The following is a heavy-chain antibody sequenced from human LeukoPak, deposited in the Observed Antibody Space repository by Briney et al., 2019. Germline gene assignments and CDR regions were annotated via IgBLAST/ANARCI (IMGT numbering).Heavy chain of an antibody. D-gene: IGHD6-19*01. CDR1: GFTFSSYA. J-gene: IGHJ4*02. Sequence: PGGSLRLSCAASGFTFSSYAMHWVRQAPGKGLEWVAVISYDGSNKYYADSVKGRFTISRDNSKNTLYLQMNSLRAEGTAVYYCASTRLQWLVFVSFDYWGQGTLVTVSS. CDR2: ISYDGSNK. V-gene: IGHV3-30-3*01. CDR3: ASTRLQWLVFVSFDY.